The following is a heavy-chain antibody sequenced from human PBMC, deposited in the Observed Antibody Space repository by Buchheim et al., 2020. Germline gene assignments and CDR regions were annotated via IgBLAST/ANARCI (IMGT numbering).Heavy chain of an antibody. CDR2: IIETGVT. V-gene: IGHV4-34*12. CDR3: ARLRPGYCISSGCSKNNFDY. D-gene: IGHD2-2*01. J-gene: IGHJ4*02. CDR1: GGTLSDHY. Sequence: QVQLQQWGAGLLKPSETLSLTCAVFGGTLSDHYWSWIRQAPGKGLEWIGEIIETGVTNYSPSLKSRASISRDMSQNQFSLRLTSVTAADTAVYYCARLRPGYCISSGCSKNNFDYWGQGTL.